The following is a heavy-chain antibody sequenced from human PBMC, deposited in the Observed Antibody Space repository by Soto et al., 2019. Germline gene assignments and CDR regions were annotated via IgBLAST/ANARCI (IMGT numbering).Heavy chain of an antibody. Sequence: QGHLVQAGAEVKKPGAAVKVSCKGSGYAFTTYGITWVRQAPGQGLEWMGWSSAHNGNTNNSQKLQGRVTVTRDTSNSTAYMELRSLRSDDTAVYYCARGRYGAYWGQGALVTVSS. CDR1: GYAFTTYG. D-gene: IGHD3-10*01. CDR3: ARGRYGAY. V-gene: IGHV1-18*01. J-gene: IGHJ1*01. CDR2: SSAHNGNT.